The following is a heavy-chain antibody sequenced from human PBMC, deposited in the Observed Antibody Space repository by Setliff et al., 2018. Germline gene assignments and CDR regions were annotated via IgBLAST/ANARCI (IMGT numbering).Heavy chain of an antibody. D-gene: IGHD6-19*01. CDR2: IWYDGSNK. J-gene: IGHJ4*02. CDR1: GFTFSSYG. CDR3: AKAGSGWYGLGDY. Sequence: GGSLRLSCAASGFTFSSYGMHWVRQAPGKGLEWVAVIWYDGSNKYYADSVKGRFTISRDNSKNTLYLQMNSLRAEDTAVYYCAKAGSGWYGLGDYWGQGTLVTVSS. V-gene: IGHV3-33*06.